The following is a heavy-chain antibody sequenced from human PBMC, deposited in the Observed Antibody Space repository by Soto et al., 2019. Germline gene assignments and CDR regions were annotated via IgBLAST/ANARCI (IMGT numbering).Heavy chain of an antibody. CDR3: ARGMTTVTTLDY. CDR2: IYYSGNT. J-gene: IGHJ4*02. D-gene: IGHD4-4*01. Sequence: SETLSLTCTVSGGSISSSSYYWGWIRQPPGKGLEWIGSIYYSGNTYYNPSLKSRVTISVDTAKNQFSLKLSSVTAADTAVYYCARGMTTVTTLDYWGQGTLVTV. V-gene: IGHV4-39*01. CDR1: GGSISSSSYY.